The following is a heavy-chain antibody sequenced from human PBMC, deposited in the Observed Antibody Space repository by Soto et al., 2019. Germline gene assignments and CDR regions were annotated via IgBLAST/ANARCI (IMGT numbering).Heavy chain of an antibody. Sequence: PXESLSLPCSVSGDSISSVNHYWNWIRQHPGKGLEWIVYIYYSGSTYYNPSLKCRVTLSVDTSKNQFSLNLRSVTAADTAVYYCESMAEVRWLDSWGQGTRVTVSS. CDR2: IYYSGST. D-gene: IGHD3-10*01. V-gene: IGHV4-31*03. CDR1: GDSISSVNHY. J-gene: IGHJ4*02. CDR3: ESMAEVRWLDS.